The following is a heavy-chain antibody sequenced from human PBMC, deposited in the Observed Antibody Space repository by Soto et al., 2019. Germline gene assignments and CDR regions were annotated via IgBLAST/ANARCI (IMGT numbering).Heavy chain of an antibody. CDR2: INPNSGGP. CDR1: GYTFTGYY. Sequence: ASVKVSCKASGYTFTGYYIHWVRQAPGQRLEWMGYINPNSGGPNYAQKLQGRVTMTTDTSTSTAYMELRSLRSDDTAVYYCARDVWEVGASIFDYWGQGTLVTVSS. J-gene: IGHJ4*02. D-gene: IGHD1-26*01. V-gene: IGHV1-2*02. CDR3: ARDVWEVGASIFDY.